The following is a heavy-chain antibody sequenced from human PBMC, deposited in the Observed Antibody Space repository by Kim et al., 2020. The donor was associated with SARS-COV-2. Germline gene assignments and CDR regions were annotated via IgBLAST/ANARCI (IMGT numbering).Heavy chain of an antibody. CDR3: ARGRALLWLEKWFYYYGMDV. J-gene: IGHJ6*02. D-gene: IGHD3-10*01. V-gene: IGHV4-34*01. Sequence: SETLSLTCAVYGGSFSGYYWSWVRQPPGKGLEWIGEIDHSGSTTYNPSLKSRFTMSVDTSKNQFSLKLSSVTAADTAVYYCARGRALLWLEKWFYYYGMDVWGQGTTVTVSS. CDR2: IDHSGST. CDR1: GGSFSGYY.